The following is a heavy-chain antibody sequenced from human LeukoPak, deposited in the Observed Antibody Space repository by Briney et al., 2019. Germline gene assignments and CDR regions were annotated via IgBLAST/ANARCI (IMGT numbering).Heavy chain of an antibody. V-gene: IGHV3-30*02. CDR1: GFTFSSYG. CDR3: ARDGESLWYGDY. Sequence: GGSLRLSCAASGFTFSSYGMHWVRQAPGKGLEWVAFIRYDGSNKYYADSVKGRFTISRDNSKNTLYLQMNSLRAEDTAVYYCARDGESLWYGDYWGQGTLVTVSS. D-gene: IGHD3-10*01. J-gene: IGHJ4*02. CDR2: IRYDGSNK.